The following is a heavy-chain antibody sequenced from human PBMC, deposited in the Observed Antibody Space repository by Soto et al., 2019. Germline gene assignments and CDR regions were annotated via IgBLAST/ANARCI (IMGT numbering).Heavy chain of an antibody. D-gene: IGHD3-3*01. J-gene: IGHJ6*02. Sequence: SETLSLTCTVSGGSNSSDYWSWIRQPPGKGLEWIGYIYYSGSTNYNPSLKSRVTISVDTSKNQFSLKLSSVTAADTAVYYCARDITTFGVETHGMDVWGQGTTVTVSS. CDR1: GGSNSSDY. CDR2: IYYSGST. V-gene: IGHV4-59*01. CDR3: ARDITTFGVETHGMDV.